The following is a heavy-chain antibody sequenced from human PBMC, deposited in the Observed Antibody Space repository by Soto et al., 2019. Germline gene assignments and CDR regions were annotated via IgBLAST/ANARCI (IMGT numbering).Heavy chain of an antibody. CDR1: GFTVSSKY. CDR3: AREAPMDV. CDR2: IWSAGLI. Sequence: DVQLVETGGELIQPGGSLRLSCAASGFTVSSKYMSWVRQAPGKGLEWISVIWSAGLIYYADSVRGRFTISRDISKNILYLDMTSLRADDAAVYYCAREAPMDVWGQGTTVTVSS. J-gene: IGHJ6*02. V-gene: IGHV3-53*02.